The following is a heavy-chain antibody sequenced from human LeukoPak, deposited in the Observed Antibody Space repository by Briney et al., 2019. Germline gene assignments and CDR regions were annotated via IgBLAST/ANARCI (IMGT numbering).Heavy chain of an antibody. J-gene: IGHJ4*02. V-gene: IGHV3-23*01. D-gene: IGHD6-13*01. CDR2: ISGSGGST. Sequence: GGSLRLSCAASGVTFRSYAMRWGRQAPGKGVGWVSAISGSGGSTYYADSVKGRFTISRDNSKNTLYLQMNSLRAEDTAVYYCAKDFSNPYSSTTFDYWGQGTLVTVSS. CDR3: AKDFSNPYSSTTFDY. CDR1: GVTFRSYA.